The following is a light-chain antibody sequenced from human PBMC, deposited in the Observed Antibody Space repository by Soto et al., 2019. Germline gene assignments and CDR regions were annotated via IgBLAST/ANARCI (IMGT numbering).Light chain of an antibody. Sequence: QSALTQPPSASGSPGQSVTISCTGTSSDVGGYNYVSWYQHHPGKAPKLMIHEVTKRPSGVPDRFSGSKSGNTASLTVSGLQAVDEADYYCSSYAGSNNFGVFGTGTKLTVL. J-gene: IGLJ1*01. CDR1: SSDVGGYNY. CDR3: SSYAGSNNFGV. V-gene: IGLV2-8*01. CDR2: EVT.